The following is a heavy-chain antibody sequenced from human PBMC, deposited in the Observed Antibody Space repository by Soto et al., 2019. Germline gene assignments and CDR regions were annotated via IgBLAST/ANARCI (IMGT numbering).Heavy chain of an antibody. Sequence: EVQLVQSGAEVKKPGATVKISCKVSGYIFTDYYVYWVQQAPGKGLEWMGFLDPEDGETMYAEKFQGRITITADTSTETAYMELSSLRSEATAVYYCATASSRVGRLWYFDLWGRGPLVTVYS. D-gene: IGHD6-6*01. CDR2: LDPEDGET. CDR1: GYIFTDYY. V-gene: IGHV1-69-2*01. J-gene: IGHJ2*01. CDR3: ATASSRVGRLWYFDL.